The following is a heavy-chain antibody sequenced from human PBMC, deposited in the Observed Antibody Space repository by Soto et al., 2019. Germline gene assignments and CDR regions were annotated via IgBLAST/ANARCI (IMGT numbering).Heavy chain of an antibody. Sequence: QVQLVQSGAEVKKPGSSVKVSCTASGGTFSSYAISWVRQAPGQGLEWMGGIIPIFGTANYAQKFQGRVTITADESTSTAYMELSSLRSEDTAVYYCASYCSSTSCRRYYYYGMDVWGQGTTVTVSS. J-gene: IGHJ6*02. V-gene: IGHV1-69*01. CDR2: IIPIFGTA. CDR1: GGTFSSYA. CDR3: ASYCSSTSCRRYYYYGMDV. D-gene: IGHD2-2*01.